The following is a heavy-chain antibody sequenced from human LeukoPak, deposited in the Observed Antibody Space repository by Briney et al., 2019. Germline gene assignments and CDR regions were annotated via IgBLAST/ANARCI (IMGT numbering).Heavy chain of an antibody. CDR3: ARDMGYILEATTIHYHGMDV. Sequence: SETLSLTCTVSGGSISSYYWSWIRQPPGKGLEWIGYIYHSGSTNYNPSLKSRVTISVDTSKNQFSLKLSSVTAADTAVYYCARDMGYILEATTIHYHGMDVWGQGTTVTVSS. CDR1: GGSISSYY. D-gene: IGHD1-26*01. CDR2: IYHSGST. V-gene: IGHV4-59*01. J-gene: IGHJ6*02.